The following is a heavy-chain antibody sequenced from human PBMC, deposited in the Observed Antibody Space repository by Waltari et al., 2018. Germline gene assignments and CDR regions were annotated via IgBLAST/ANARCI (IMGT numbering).Heavy chain of an antibody. CDR3: AKDILGGWYTGDAFDI. CDR1: GFTFSSYA. J-gene: IGHJ3*02. D-gene: IGHD6-19*01. V-gene: IGHV3-23*03. CDR2: IYSGGST. Sequence: EVQLLESGGGLVQPGGSLRLSCAASGFTFSSYAMSWVRQAPGKGLEWVSVIYSGGSTYYADSVKGRFTISRDNSKNTLYLQMNSLRAEDTAVYYCAKDILGGWYTGDAFDIWGQGTMVTVSS.